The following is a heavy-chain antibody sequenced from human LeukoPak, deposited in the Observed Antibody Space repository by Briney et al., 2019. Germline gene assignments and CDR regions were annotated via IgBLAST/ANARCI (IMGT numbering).Heavy chain of an antibody. D-gene: IGHD1-14*01. Sequence: SQTLSLTCAISGDSVSSTNVGWNWIRQSPSSGLEWLGSTYYRSQFYNDYADSVKGRITITPDTSKNQFSLQLSSLTPDDTAVYYCARGTAFDIWDQGTMVTVSS. CDR3: ARGTAFDI. CDR2: TYYRSQFYN. J-gene: IGHJ3*02. V-gene: IGHV6-1*01. CDR1: GDSVSSTNVG.